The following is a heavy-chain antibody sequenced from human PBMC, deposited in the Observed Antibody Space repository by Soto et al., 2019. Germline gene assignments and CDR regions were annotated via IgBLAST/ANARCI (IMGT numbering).Heavy chain of an antibody. CDR3: ARGMTTVTTKFYSIRGIRYFDY. CDR2: IYYSGST. J-gene: IGHJ4*02. Sequence: QVQLQESGPGLAKPSQTLSLTCTVSGGSISSGGYYWSWIRQHPGKGLEWIGYIYYSGSTYYNPSLKSRVTISVDTSKNQFSLKLSSVTAADTAVYYCARGMTTVTTKFYSIRGIRYFDYWGQGTLVTVSS. D-gene: IGHD4-4*01. V-gene: IGHV4-31*03. CDR1: GGSISSGGYY.